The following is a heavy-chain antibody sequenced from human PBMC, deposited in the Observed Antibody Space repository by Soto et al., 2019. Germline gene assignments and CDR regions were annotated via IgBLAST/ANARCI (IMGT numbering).Heavy chain of an antibody. V-gene: IGHV1-3*01. D-gene: IGHD3-10*01. Sequence: GASVKVSCKASGYTFTSYAMHWVRQAPGQRLEWMGWINAGNGNTKYSQKFQGRVTITRDTSASTAYMELSSLSSEDTAVYYCARYGPEYYFDYWGQGTLVTVSS. CDR3: ARYGPEYYFDY. J-gene: IGHJ4*02. CDR1: GYTFTSYA. CDR2: INAGNGNT.